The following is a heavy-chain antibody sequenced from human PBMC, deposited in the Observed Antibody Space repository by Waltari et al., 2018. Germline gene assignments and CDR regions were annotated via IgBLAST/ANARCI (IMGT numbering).Heavy chain of an antibody. Sequence: QVQLPESGPGLVKPSQTLSLTCTVSGGSISRGGYYWSWIRPHPGKGLEGIGYLHYSGSTYYNPSLNGRVTISVDTAKNQFSRKLRSLTAADTAVYYCASGVYCSSTSCYAFDIWGQGTMVTVSS. CDR3: ASGVYCSSTSCYAFDI. CDR2: LHYSGST. D-gene: IGHD2-2*01. V-gene: IGHV4-31*03. CDR1: GGSISRGGYY. J-gene: IGHJ3*02.